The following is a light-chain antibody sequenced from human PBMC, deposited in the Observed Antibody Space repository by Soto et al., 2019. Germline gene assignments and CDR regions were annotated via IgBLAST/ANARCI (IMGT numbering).Light chain of an antibody. CDR2: DAS. J-gene: IGKJ4*01. CDR1: QAIRSA. CDR3: QQFNSYPELT. Sequence: AIQLTQSPSSLSASVGDTVTFTCRTSQAIRSAEAWYQQKPGNPPKFLFSDASCLESGVPSRFSGGGSGADFTLTISSLQPEDFATYYCQQFNSYPELTFGGGTKVEIK. V-gene: IGKV1-13*02.